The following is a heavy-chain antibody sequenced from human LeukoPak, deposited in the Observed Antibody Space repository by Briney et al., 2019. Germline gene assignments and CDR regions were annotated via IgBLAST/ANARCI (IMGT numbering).Heavy chain of an antibody. CDR3: ASHTVTTDPYYFDY. CDR1: GGSISSYY. CDR2: IYYSGST. Sequence: SETLSLTCTVSGGSISSYYWSWIRQPPGKGLEWIGYIYYSGSTNYNPSLKSRVTISVDTSKNQFSLKLSSVTAADTAVYYCASHTVTTDPYYFDYWGQGTLVTVSS. V-gene: IGHV4-59*12. D-gene: IGHD4-17*01. J-gene: IGHJ4*02.